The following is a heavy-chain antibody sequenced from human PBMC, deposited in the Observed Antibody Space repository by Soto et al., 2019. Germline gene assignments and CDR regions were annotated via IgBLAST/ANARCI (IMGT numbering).Heavy chain of an antibody. CDR3: ATNSYGYVSTYYFDY. CDR2: ISHDVSTK. CDR1: GFTFSSYG. J-gene: IGHJ4*02. V-gene: IGHV3-30*03. D-gene: IGHD5-18*01. Sequence: VQLVESGGGVVQPGRSLRLSCAASGFTFSSYGMHWVRQAPGKGLEWVAVISHDVSTKYYADSVKGRFTISRDNSKNTLHLQMNSLRAEDTAVYYCATNSYGYVSTYYFDYWGQGTLVTVSS.